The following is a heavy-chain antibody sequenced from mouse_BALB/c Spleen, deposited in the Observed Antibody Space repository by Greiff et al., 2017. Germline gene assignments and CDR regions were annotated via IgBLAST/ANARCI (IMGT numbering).Heavy chain of an antibody. Sequence: EVKLVESGGGLVQPGGSLKLSCAASGFTFSSYGMSWVRQTPDKRLELVATINSNGGSTYYPDSVKGRFTISRDNAKNTLYLQMSSLKSEDTAMYYCARAPYAMDYWGQGTSVTVSS. CDR3: ARAPYAMDY. V-gene: IGHV5-6-3*01. J-gene: IGHJ4*01. CDR2: INSNGGST. CDR1: GFTFSSYG.